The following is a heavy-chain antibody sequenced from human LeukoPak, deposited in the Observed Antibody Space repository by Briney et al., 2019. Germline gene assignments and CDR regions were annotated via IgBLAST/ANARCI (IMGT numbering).Heavy chain of an antibody. J-gene: IGHJ4*02. CDR1: GGTFSGYY. CDR2: INHSGST. CDR3: ARELYSSGYYGRTFDY. V-gene: IGHV4-34*01. D-gene: IGHD3-22*01. Sequence: SETLSLTCAVYGGTFSGYYRSWIRQPPGKGLEWVGEINHSGSTNYNPSNKSRVTISVDTTKNQFSLKLSSVTAADTAVYYCARELYSSGYYGRTFDYWGQGTLVTVSS.